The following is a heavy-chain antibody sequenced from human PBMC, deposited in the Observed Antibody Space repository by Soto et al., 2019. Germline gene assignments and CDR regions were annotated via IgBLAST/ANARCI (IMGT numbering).Heavy chain of an antibody. Sequence: EVQLLESGGGLVQPGGSLRLSCAGSGFTFSNYAMSWVRQAPGKGLAWVSAISGSGGSTYYADSVKGRFTISRDNSKNTLFLQANSLRAEDGGIDACAKVAVGASGRFDYVGQGTVVTVSS. V-gene: IGHV3-23*01. D-gene: IGHD1-26*01. CDR3: AKVAVGASGRFDY. J-gene: IGHJ4*02. CDR2: ISGSGGST. CDR1: GFTFSNYA.